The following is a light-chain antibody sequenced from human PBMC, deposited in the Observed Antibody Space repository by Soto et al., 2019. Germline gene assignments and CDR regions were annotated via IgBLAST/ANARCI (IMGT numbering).Light chain of an antibody. CDR3: QQYFNYPVT. V-gene: IGKV1-8*01. Sequence: AIRMTQSPSSLAASTGDRVTITCRASQGISSSLAWYQQKPGKASKFLIKAASTLQSGVPSRFSGSGSGTDFTLTISCLQSEDFATYYCQQYFNYPVTFGQGTKLEIK. CDR2: AAS. J-gene: IGKJ2*01. CDR1: QGISSS.